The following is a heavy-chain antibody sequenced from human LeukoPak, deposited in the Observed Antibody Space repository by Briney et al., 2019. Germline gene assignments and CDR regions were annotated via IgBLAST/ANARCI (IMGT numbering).Heavy chain of an antibody. J-gene: IGHJ3*02. Sequence: SETLSLTCTVSGGSISSYYWSWIRQPPGKGLEWIGYIYYSGSTNYSPSLKSRVTISVDTSKNQFSLKLSSVTAADTAVYYCARDGGSYWFAFDIWGQGTMVTVSS. D-gene: IGHD1-26*01. CDR1: GGSISSYY. CDR2: IYYSGST. CDR3: ARDGGSYWFAFDI. V-gene: IGHV4-59*01.